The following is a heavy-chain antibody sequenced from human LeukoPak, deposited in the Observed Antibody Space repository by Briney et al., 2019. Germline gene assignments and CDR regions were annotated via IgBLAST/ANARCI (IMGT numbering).Heavy chain of an antibody. CDR3: ASVSSGWVTVGY. CDR1: GFSFSYYW. CDR2: INHDGTEK. V-gene: IGHV3-7*01. J-gene: IGHJ4*02. Sequence: GGSLRLSCEASGFSFSYYWMNWVRQAPGKGLEWVANINHDGTEKYYVDSVKGRFIISRDNVKNSLFLHMNSLGAEDTAVYYCASVSSGWVTVGYWGQGTLVTVSS. D-gene: IGHD6-19*01.